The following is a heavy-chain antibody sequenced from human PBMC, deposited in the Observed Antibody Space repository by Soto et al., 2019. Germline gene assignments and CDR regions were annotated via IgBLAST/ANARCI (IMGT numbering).Heavy chain of an antibody. CDR2: IYYSGIT. J-gene: IGHJ6*02. V-gene: IGHV4-61*08. CDR3: ARDSDFGGYYGMDL. D-gene: IGHD4-17*01. CDR1: FGSIGSVAYY. Sequence: SDPLALTSSVSFGSIGSVAYYWMCIRQHPGKGLEWIAYIYYSGITNYNPALKSRVTISLDISKKQVSLKLTSVTAADTAVYYCARDSDFGGYYGMDLWGQGTTVTVSS.